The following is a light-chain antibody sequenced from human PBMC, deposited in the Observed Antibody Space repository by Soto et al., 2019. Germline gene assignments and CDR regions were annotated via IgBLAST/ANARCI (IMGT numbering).Light chain of an antibody. J-gene: IGLJ1*01. CDR3: AVWDETLIEV. Sequence: QSVLTQSPSASGTPGQTVTISCSGSSSNIGSNSVNWYQQLPGAAPSLLIYSDDQRPSGVPDRFSGSKSGTSASLAISGLQSEDEADYFCAVWDETLIEVFGTGTKLTVL. CDR1: SSNIGSNS. CDR2: SDD. V-gene: IGLV1-44*01.